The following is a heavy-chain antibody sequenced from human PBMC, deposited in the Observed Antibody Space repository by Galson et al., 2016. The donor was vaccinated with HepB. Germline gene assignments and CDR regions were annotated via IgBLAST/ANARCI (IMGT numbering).Heavy chain of an antibody. CDR3: ARDVQFRFDY. J-gene: IGHJ4*02. CDR2: ISANSGNT. Sequence: SVKVSCKASGYRFFTYGISWVRQAPGQGLEWLGWISANSGNTIYAQKFQDRVTMTRDTSASTVHMDLRRLRSDDTAVYYCARDVQFRFDYWGQGTLVTVSS. D-gene: IGHD4-11*01. CDR1: GYRFFTYG. V-gene: IGHV1-18*04.